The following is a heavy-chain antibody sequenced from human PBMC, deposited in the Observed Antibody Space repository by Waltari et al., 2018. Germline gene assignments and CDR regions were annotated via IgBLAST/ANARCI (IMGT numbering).Heavy chain of an antibody. Sequence: QVQLQESGPGLVKPSETLSLTCTVSGGSISSYYWSWIRQPPGKGLEWIGYIYYSGSTNSNPTLKSRVTISVDTSKNQFSLKLSSVTAADTAVYYCARGILAAAVFEWGQGTLVTVSS. CDR1: GGSISSYY. CDR2: IYYSGST. D-gene: IGHD6-13*01. J-gene: IGHJ4*02. CDR3: ARGILAAAVFE. V-gene: IGHV4-59*01.